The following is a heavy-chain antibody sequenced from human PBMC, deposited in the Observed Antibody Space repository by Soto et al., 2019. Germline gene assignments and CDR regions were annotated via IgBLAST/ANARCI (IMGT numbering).Heavy chain of an antibody. V-gene: IGHV1-18*01. Sequence: QVQLVQSGAEVKKPGASVRVSCKASGYSFTTYGVTWVRQAPGQGLEWMGWISTYNGDTRVAQQHQGRVTLTTDTSTNAAHMELRSLRSDDTAIYYCARTEGRSTRGDYWGQGTLGTVSS. CDR1: GYSFTTYG. J-gene: IGHJ4*02. CDR2: ISTYNGDT. CDR3: ARTEGRSTRGDY. D-gene: IGHD2-8*01.